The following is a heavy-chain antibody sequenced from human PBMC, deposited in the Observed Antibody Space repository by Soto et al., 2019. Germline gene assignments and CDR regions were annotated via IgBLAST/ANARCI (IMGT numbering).Heavy chain of an antibody. CDR3: ARAPRMGTYYYYGMDV. J-gene: IGHJ6*02. D-gene: IGHD7-27*01. CDR1: GGSISSYY. Sequence: SETLSLTCTVSGGSISSYYWSWIRQPPGKGLEWIGYIYYSGSTNYNPSLKSRVTISVDTSKNQFSLKLSSVTAADTAVYYCARAPRMGTYYYYGMDVWGQGTTLTVSS. V-gene: IGHV4-59*01. CDR2: IYYSGST.